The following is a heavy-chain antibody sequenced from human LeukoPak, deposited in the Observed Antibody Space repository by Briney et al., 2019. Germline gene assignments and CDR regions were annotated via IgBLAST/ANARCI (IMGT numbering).Heavy chain of an antibody. CDR1: GYSFTSYW. CDR3: ARQRYSGYDGFDY. J-gene: IGHJ4*02. V-gene: IGHV5-51*01. Sequence: PGESLKISCKGSGYSFTSYWIGLVRQMPGKGLEWMGTIYPGDSDTRYSPSFQGQVTISADKSISTAYLQWSSLKASDTAMYYCARQRYSGYDGFDYWGQGTLVTVSS. D-gene: IGHD5-12*01. CDR2: IYPGDSDT.